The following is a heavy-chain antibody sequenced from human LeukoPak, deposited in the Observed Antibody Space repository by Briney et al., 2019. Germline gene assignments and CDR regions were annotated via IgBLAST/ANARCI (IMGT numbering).Heavy chain of an antibody. Sequence: SVKVSCKASGGTFSSYAISWVRQAPGQGLEWMGGIIPIFGTANYAQKFQGRVTITTDEPTSTAYMGLSSLRSEDTAVYYCAREGHSSSSLDYWGQGTLVTVSS. V-gene: IGHV1-69*05. CDR2: IIPIFGTA. CDR3: AREGHSSSSLDY. CDR1: GGTFSSYA. J-gene: IGHJ4*02. D-gene: IGHD6-6*01.